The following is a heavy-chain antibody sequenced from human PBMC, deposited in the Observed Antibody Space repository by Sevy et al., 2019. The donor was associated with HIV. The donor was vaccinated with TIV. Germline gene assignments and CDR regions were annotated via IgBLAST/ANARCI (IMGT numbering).Heavy chain of an antibody. CDR3: ARNPPGIAATGGG. CDR2: IYSGGTT. D-gene: IGHD6-13*01. J-gene: IGHJ4*02. V-gene: IGHV3-53*01. Sequence: GGSLRLSCTASGFTVSNNYMNWVRQAPGKGLEWVSLIYSGGTTHYADAVNGRFTISRDHSKNTLYLQMNSLRAEDTAIYYCARNPPGIAATGGGWGQGTLVTVSS. CDR1: GFTVSNNY.